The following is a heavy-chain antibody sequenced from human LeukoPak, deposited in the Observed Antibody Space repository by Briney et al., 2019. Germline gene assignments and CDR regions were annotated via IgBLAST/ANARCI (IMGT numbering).Heavy chain of an antibody. J-gene: IGHJ4*02. Sequence: ASVKVSCKASGYTFTGYYMHWVRQAPGQGLEWMGWISPNSGVTNYAQNFQGRVTMTRDTSISTAFMELTSLRPDDTAVYYCARDLLPDSWGQGTLVTVSS. D-gene: IGHD5-18*01. CDR1: GYTFTGYY. CDR2: ISPNSGVT. CDR3: ARDLLPDS. V-gene: IGHV1-2*02.